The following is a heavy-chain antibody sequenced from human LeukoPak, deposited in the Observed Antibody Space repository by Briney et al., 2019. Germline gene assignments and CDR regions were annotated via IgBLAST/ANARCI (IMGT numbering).Heavy chain of an antibody. V-gene: IGHV4-39*07. Sequence: PSETLSLTCTVSGGSISSSSYYWGWIRQPPGKGLEWIGSVYYSGSTYYNPSLKSRVTISVDTSKNQFSLKLSSVTAADTAVYYCARENFKGWYFDLWGRGTLVTVSS. CDR3: ARENFKGWYFDL. CDR1: GGSISSSSYY. CDR2: VYYSGST. D-gene: IGHD2/OR15-2a*01. J-gene: IGHJ2*01.